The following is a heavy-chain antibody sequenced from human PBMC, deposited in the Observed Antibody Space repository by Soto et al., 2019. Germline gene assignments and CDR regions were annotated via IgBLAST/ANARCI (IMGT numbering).Heavy chain of an antibody. V-gene: IGHV3-33*01. D-gene: IGHD6-13*01. CDR2: IWYDGSNK. CDR1: GFTVSSYG. Sequence: GGSLILSCAASGFTVSSYGMHGVRQAPGKGLEWVAVIWYDGSNKYYADSVKGRFTISRDNSKNTLYLQMNSLRAEDTAVYYCARAAGDAGGYFDYWGQGTLVTVSS. CDR3: ARAAGDAGGYFDY. J-gene: IGHJ4*02.